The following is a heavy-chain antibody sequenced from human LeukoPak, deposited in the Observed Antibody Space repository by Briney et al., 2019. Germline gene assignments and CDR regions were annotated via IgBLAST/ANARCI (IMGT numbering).Heavy chain of an antibody. CDR2: ISGSSDAT. Sequence: GGSLRLSCAASGFTFSTYGMSWVRQAPGKGLEWVSAISGSSDATFYADSVKGRFTASRDNSKNTLYLQMNSLRAEDTAVYFCAKDMVRGYYFDCWGQGTLITVSS. J-gene: IGHJ4*02. CDR3: AKDMVRGYYFDC. CDR1: GFTFSTYG. V-gene: IGHV3-23*01. D-gene: IGHD3-10*01.